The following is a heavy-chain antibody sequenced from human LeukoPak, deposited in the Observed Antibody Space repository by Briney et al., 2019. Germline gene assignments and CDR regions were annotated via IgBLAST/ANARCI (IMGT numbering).Heavy chain of an antibody. J-gene: IGHJ4*02. Sequence: PGGSRRLSCAASGFTFSNYAMSWVRQAPGKGLEWVSSITGGGSRAYYADSVKGRFTISRDNSGYTLHLQMNSLRAEDTAVYYCASRSSIVAATVLFDYWGQGTLVTVSS. CDR1: GFTFSNYA. CDR3: ASRSSIVAATVLFDY. D-gene: IGHD6-13*01. CDR2: ITGGGSRA. V-gene: IGHV3-23*01.